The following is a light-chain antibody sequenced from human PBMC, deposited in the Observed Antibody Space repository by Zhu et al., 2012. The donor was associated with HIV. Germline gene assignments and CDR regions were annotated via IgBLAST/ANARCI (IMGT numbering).Light chain of an antibody. CDR1: QSVSIN. CDR3: QQYNSWPYT. J-gene: IGKJ2*01. CDR2: GAS. V-gene: IGKV3-15*01. Sequence: EIVMTQSPVTLSVSPGERATLSRRASQSVSINFAWYQQKPGQAPRLLIYGASTRATGLPARFSGSGSGTEFTLTISSMQSEDFAVYYCQQYNSWPYTFGQGTKAGDQT.